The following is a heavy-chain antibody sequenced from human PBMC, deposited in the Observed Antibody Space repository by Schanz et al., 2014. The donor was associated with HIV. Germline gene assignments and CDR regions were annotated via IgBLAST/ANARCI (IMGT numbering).Heavy chain of an antibody. CDR1: GFTFNNYA. CDR2: ISESGSRT. Sequence: EVQLVESGGGVVQPRRSLRLSCAASGFTFNNYAMTWVRQAPGKGLEWVSSISESGSRTYYADSVNGRFTISRDNSKNTLYLQMTTLRIDDTAVYYCAKPDYDSRGSSQSHFDYWGQGTLVTVSS. V-gene: IGHV3-23*04. CDR3: AKPDYDSRGSSQSHFDY. D-gene: IGHD3-22*01. J-gene: IGHJ4*02.